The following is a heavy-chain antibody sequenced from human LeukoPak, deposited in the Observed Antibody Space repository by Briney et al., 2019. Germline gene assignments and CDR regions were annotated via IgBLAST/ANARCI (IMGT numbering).Heavy chain of an antibody. V-gene: IGHV4-39*07. J-gene: IGHJ3*02. CDR1: GGSISTSSYY. CDR3: ARAKTGHAFDI. D-gene: IGHD1-14*01. Sequence: PSETLSLTCTVSGGSISTSSYYWGWIRQSPGKGLEWIGSIYYSGSTYYNPSLKSRVTISVDTSKNQFSLKLSSVTAADTAVYYCARAKTGHAFDIWGQGTMVTVSS. CDR2: IYYSGST.